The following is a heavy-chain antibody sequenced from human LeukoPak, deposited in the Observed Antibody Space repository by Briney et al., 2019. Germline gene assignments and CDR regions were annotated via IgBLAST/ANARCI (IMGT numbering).Heavy chain of an antibody. J-gene: IGHJ4*02. Sequence: GGSLRLSCAASGFTFSTYAMTWVRQAPGKGLEWVSNIDSVRNTHYADSVKGRFTISRDNSKNTVHLQMNSLRAEDTAVYYCAKRLSASDWFEVDYWGQGTLVTVSS. CDR1: GFTFSTYA. CDR2: IDSVRNT. V-gene: IGHV3-23*01. D-gene: IGHD3-9*01. CDR3: AKRLSASDWFEVDY.